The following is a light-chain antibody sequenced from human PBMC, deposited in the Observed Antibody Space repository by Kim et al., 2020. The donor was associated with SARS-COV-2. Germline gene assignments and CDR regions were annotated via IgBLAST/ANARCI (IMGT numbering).Light chain of an antibody. CDR2: EAS. CDR3: QQYNYWPPYT. J-gene: IGKJ2*01. Sequence: EIVMTQSPATVSVSPGERVTLSCRASQSLSSSLAWYQQRPGQAPRLLMYEASTRATGVPASFSGSGSGTEFTLTISSLQSEDFAVYYCQQYNYWPPYTFGQGTKLEI. V-gene: IGKV3-15*01. CDR1: QSLSSS.